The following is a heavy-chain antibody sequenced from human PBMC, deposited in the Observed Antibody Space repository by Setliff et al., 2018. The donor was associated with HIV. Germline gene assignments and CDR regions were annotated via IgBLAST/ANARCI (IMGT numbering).Heavy chain of an antibody. CDR3: AREAYCSSTTCYKGGDRHFDY. D-gene: IGHD2-2*02. V-gene: IGHV3-15*01. CDR1: GITFSNAW. CDR2: IKTKTDGGTT. J-gene: IGHJ4*02. Sequence: GGSLRLSCAASGITFSNAWMSWVRQAPGKGLEWLGLIKTKTDGGTTDYAAPVKGRFTISRDDSKNTLYLQMNSLKTEDTAVYYCAREAYCSSTTCYKGGDRHFDYWGLGTLVTVSS.